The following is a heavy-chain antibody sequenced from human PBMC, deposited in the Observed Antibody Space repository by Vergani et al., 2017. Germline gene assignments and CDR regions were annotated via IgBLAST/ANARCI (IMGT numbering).Heavy chain of an antibody. Sequence: QVQLQESGPGLVKPSQTLSLTCTVSGGSISSGGYYWSWIRQHPGKGLEWIGYIYYSGSTYYNPSLKSRVTISVEPSKNQFSLKLSSVTAADTAVYYCAREDYGDYGPDAFDIWGQGTMVTVSS. J-gene: IGHJ3*02. CDR3: AREDYGDYGPDAFDI. D-gene: IGHD4-17*01. CDR1: GGSISSGGYY. V-gene: IGHV4-31*03. CDR2: IYYSGST.